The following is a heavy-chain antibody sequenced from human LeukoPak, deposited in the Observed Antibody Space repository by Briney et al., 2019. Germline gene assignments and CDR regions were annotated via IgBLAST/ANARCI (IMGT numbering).Heavy chain of an antibody. CDR2: IYTSGST. Sequence: SETLSLTCTVSGGSISSYYWSWIRQPAGKGLGWIGRIYTSGSTNYNPSLKSRVTMSVDTSKNQFSLKLSSVTAADTAVYYCARDRDYYGSGSGNWFDPWGQGTLVTVSS. V-gene: IGHV4-4*07. CDR1: GGSISSYY. J-gene: IGHJ5*02. D-gene: IGHD3-10*01. CDR3: ARDRDYYGSGSGNWFDP.